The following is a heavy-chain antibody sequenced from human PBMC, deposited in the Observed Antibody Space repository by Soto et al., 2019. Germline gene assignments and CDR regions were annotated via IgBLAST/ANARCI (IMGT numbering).Heavy chain of an antibody. J-gene: IGHJ4*02. D-gene: IGHD6-19*01. V-gene: IGHV3-15*01. Sequence: GGSLRLSCAASGFTFSNAWMSWVRQAPGKGLEWVGRIKSKTDGRTTDYAAPVKGRFTISRDDSKNTLYLKMNSLKTEDTAVYYCTTPEQWLGKYVDYWGQGTLVTVSS. CDR2: IKSKTDGRTT. CDR3: TTPEQWLGKYVDY. CDR1: GFTFSNAW.